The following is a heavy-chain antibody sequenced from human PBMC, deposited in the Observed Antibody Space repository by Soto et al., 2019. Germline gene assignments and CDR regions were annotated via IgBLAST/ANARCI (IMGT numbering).Heavy chain of an antibody. CDR3: ARVYCSGGSCYDLDY. CDR2: INSDGSST. CDR1: GFTFSSYW. J-gene: IGHJ4*02. Sequence: EVQLVESGGGLVQPGGSLRLSCAASGFTFSSYWMHWVRQAPGKGLVWVSRINSDGSSTSYADSVKGRFTISRDNANSTLDLQMNSLRAEDTSVYYCARVYCSGGSCYDLDYWGQGTLVTVSS. D-gene: IGHD2-15*01. V-gene: IGHV3-74*01.